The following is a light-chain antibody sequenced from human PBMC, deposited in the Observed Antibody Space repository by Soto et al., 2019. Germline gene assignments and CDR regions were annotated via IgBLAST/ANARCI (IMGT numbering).Light chain of an antibody. CDR1: SSDVGGYNY. CDR3: SSYAGGNKI. V-gene: IGLV2-8*01. CDR2: EVT. Sequence: QSALTQPPSASGSPGQSVTISCTGTSSDVGGYNYVSWYQQHPGQAPKLIISEVTKRPSGVPDRFSGSKSGNTASLTVSGLQAEDDADYYCSSYAGGNKIFGGGTKLTVL. J-gene: IGLJ2*01.